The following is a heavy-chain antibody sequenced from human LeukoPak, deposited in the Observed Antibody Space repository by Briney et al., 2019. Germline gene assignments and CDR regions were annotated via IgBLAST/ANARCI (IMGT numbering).Heavy chain of an antibody. CDR1: GFSLSTSGMC. CDR3: ARVFDSGYGGYYYYGMDV. V-gene: IGHV2-70*11. J-gene: IGHJ6*02. D-gene: IGHD5-12*01. CDR2: IDWDDDK. Sequence: SGPTLVNPTQTLTLTCTFSGFSLSTSGMCVSWIRQPPGKALEWLARIDWDDDKYYSTSLKTRLTISKDTSKNQVVLTMTNMDPVDTATYYCARVFDSGYGGYYYYGMDVWGQGTTVTVSS.